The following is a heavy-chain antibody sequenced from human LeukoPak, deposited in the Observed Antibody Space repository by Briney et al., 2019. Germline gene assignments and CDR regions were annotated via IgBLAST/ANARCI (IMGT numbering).Heavy chain of an antibody. V-gene: IGHV4-59*08. CDR3: ARHQGGYSYGYIAMDV. Sequence: SETLSLTRAVYGGSFSGYYWSWIRQPPGKGLEWIGHIYYSGNTNYNPSLKSRVTISVDTSKNQFSLKLSSVTAADTAVYYCARHQGGYSYGYIAMDVWGQGTTVTVSS. D-gene: IGHD5-18*01. J-gene: IGHJ6*02. CDR2: IYYSGNT. CDR1: GGSFSGYY.